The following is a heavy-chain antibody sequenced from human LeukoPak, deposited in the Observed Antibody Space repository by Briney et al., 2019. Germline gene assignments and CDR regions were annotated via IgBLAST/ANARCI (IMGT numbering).Heavy chain of an antibody. CDR2: ISYDGSNK. Sequence: GGSLRLSCAASGFTFSSYAMHWVRQAPGKGLEWVAVISYDGSNKYYADSVKGRFTISRDNSKNTLYLQMNSLRAEDTAVYYCARESARGSIAARLDYWGQGTLVTVSS. D-gene: IGHD6-6*01. CDR3: ARESARGSIAARLDY. V-gene: IGHV3-30*04. J-gene: IGHJ4*02. CDR1: GFTFSSYA.